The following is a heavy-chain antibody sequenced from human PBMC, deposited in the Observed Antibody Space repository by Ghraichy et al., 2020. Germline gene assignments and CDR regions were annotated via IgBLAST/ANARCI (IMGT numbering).Heavy chain of an antibody. V-gene: IGHV3-23*01. Sequence: GGSLRLSCDASGFSFSITAMTWVRQAPGKGLEWVSAINGRGSYKYYADPVKDRFTITRDNTKSTLFLQMNSLTAGDTAVYFCAKVASSTAGGDSFDYWGQGTLVTASS. CDR3: AKVASSTAGGDSFDY. D-gene: IGHD6-25*01. CDR2: INGRGSYK. J-gene: IGHJ4*02. CDR1: GFSFSITA.